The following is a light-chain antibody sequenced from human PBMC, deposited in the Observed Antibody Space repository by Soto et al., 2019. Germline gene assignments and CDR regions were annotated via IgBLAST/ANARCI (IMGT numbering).Light chain of an antibody. J-gene: IGKJ5*01. Sequence: IQLTQSPSSLSASVGDRVTITCRASQGIGRYLAWYQQKPGKAPKLLIYSASTLQSGVPSGFTGSGSGTNFTLTIISLQPEDFATYYCEQLHSYPITFGQGTRLEIK. CDR3: EQLHSYPIT. CDR2: SAS. V-gene: IGKV1-9*01. CDR1: QGIGRY.